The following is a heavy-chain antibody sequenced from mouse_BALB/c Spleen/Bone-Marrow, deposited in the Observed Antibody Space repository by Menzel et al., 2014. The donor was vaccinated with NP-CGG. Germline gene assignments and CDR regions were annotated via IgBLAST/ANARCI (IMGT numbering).Heavy chain of an antibody. CDR3: ARDYYGSTSFAY. V-gene: IGHV1-14*01. J-gene: IGHJ3*01. CDR1: GYTFTTYV. D-gene: IGHD1-1*01. CDR2: INPYNDDS. Sequence: EVQLQQSGPELVKPGASVKMSCKASGYTFTTYVMHWVKQKPGQGLEWIGYINPYNDDSKYNEKFKGKATLTSDKSSSTAYMELSSLTSEDPAVYYCARDYYGSTSFAYWGQGTLVSVSA.